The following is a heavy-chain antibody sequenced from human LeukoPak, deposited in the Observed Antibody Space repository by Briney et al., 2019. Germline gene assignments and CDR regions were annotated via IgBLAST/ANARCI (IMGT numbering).Heavy chain of an antibody. CDR3: ARCFSDSSGPYYFDY. CDR2: VDYSGDSP. V-gene: IGHV3-23*01. J-gene: IGHJ4*02. CDR1: GFTFSSYG. Sequence: GGSLRLSCAASGFTFSSYGMSWVRQAPGKGLEWVSSVDYSGDSPYYADSVRGRFTISRDNSKNTLYLQMNSLRAEDTAVYYCARCFSDSSGPYYFDYWGQGTLVTVSS. D-gene: IGHD3-22*01.